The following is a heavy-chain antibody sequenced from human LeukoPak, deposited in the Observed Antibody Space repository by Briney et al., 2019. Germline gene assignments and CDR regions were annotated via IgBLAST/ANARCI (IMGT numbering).Heavy chain of an antibody. D-gene: IGHD3-22*01. Sequence: ASVKVSCKASGYTFTSYHMHWVRQAPGQGLEWMRIINPSGGTTNYAQKFRGRVTMTRDMSTSTVYMELSSLRSEDTAVVYCARGTFHYDSRGYSEASEYDYWGQGTLVTVSS. CDR1: GYTFTSYH. CDR2: INPSGGTT. V-gene: IGHV1-46*01. J-gene: IGHJ4*02. CDR3: ARGTFHYDSRGYSEASEYDY.